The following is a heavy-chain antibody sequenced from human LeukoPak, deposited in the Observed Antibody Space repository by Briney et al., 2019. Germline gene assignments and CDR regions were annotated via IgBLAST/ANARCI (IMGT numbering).Heavy chain of an antibody. CDR2: IYYSGST. CDR3: ARNFYASSGYYLDDFYFDF. V-gene: IGHV4-39*07. CDR1: GASIISDTYY. Sequence: SETLSLTCTVSGASIISDTYYWGWIRQPPGKGLEWIGSIYYSGSTYYSPSLKSRVTMSVDTSTNQFSLKLISVTAADTALYYCARNFYASSGYYLDDFYFDFWGQGTLDTVSS. D-gene: IGHD3-22*01. J-gene: IGHJ4*02.